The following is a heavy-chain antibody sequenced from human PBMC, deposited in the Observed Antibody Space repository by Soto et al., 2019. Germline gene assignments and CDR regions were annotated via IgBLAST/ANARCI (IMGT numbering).Heavy chain of an antibody. V-gene: IGHV3-15*01. D-gene: IGHD3-9*01. CDR2: IKSKTDGGTT. CDR1: GFTFSNAW. J-gene: IGHJ4*02. CDR3: PTDTVLRYCEWLSFEDY. Sequence: EVQLVESGGGLVKPGGSLRLSCAASGFTFSNAWMSWVRQAPGKGLEWVGRIKSKTDGGTTDYAAPVKGRFTISRDDSTNTLYRQMTSLKSEDTAVYYCPTDTVLRYCEWLSFEDYWGQGTLVTVSS.